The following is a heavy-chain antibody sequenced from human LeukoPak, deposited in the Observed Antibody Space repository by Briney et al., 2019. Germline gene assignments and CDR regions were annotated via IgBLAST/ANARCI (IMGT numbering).Heavy chain of an antibody. D-gene: IGHD2-21*02. CDR3: ARDLGPYCGGDCFHMDV. V-gene: IGHV1-18*01. Sequence: ASVKVSCKASGYTFTSYGISWVRQAPGQGLEWMGWISAYNGNTNYAQKLQGRVTITTDTSTSTAYMELRSLRSDDTAVYYCARDLGPYCGGDCFHMDVWGKGTTVTISS. CDR1: GYTFTSYG. CDR2: ISAYNGNT. J-gene: IGHJ6*03.